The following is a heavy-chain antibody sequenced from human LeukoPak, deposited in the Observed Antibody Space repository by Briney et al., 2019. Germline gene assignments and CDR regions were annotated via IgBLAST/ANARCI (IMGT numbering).Heavy chain of an antibody. V-gene: IGHV1-69*02. D-gene: IGHD1-14*01. Sequence: SVKVSCKATGGTFSSYTISWVRQAPGQGLEWMGRIIPILGIANYAQKFQGRVTITADKSTSTAYMELSSLRSEDTAVYYWARATGAASSLYMDVWGKGTTVTVSS. CDR1: GGTFSSYT. CDR2: IIPILGIA. J-gene: IGHJ6*03. CDR3: ARATGAASSLYMDV.